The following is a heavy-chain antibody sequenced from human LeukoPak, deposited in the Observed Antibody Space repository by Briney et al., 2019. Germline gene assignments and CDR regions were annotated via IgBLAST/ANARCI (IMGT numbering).Heavy chain of an antibody. CDR2: ISSNGSTI. CDR3: ASDYYDSSGYYSLDY. CDR1: GFTFSDYY. D-gene: IGHD3-22*01. V-gene: IGHV3-11*04. J-gene: IGHJ4*02. Sequence: GGSLRLSCAASGFTFSDYYMSWIRQAPGKGLEWVSYISSNGSTIYYADSVKGRFTISRDNAKNSLYLQMNSLRAEDTAVYYCASDYYDSSGYYSLDYWGQGTLVTVSS.